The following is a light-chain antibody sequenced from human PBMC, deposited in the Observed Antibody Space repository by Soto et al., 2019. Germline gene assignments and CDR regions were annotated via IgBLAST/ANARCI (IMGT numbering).Light chain of an antibody. V-gene: IGKV3-20*01. CDR1: QSVSSNY. J-gene: IGKJ1*01. CDR3: QQYGTSPPWT. CDR2: GAS. Sequence: EIVLTQSPGTLSLSPGERASLSCRASQSVSSNYLAWYQQKPGQAPRLLIYGASSRATGSPDRFSGSGSGTDFTLTIIRLEPEDFAVYFCQQYGTSPPWTFGQGTTVEIK.